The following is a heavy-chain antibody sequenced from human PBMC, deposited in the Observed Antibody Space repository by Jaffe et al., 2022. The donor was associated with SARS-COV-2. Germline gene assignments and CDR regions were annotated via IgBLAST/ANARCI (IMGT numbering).Heavy chain of an antibody. D-gene: IGHD1-26*01. CDR1: GLSHYQYG. Sequence: EGELVESGGGLVQPGGSLRLSCAASGLSHYQYGMHWVRQVPGKGLEWVSGIIWGSGTVGYADSVKGRFTISRDTSKKSLYLQMNNLRPEDTALYYCGKDMSPGGLDYWGRGTLVTVSS. J-gene: IGHJ4*02. CDR2: IIWGSGTV. V-gene: IGHV3-9*01. CDR3: GKDMSPGGLDY.